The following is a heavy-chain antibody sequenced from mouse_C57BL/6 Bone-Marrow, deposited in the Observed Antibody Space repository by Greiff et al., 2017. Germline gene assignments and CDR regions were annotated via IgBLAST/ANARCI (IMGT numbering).Heavy chain of an antibody. J-gene: IGHJ3*01. Sequence: VQLKQSGAELVRPGSSVKMSRKTSGYTFTSYGINWVKQRPGQGLEWIGYIYIGNGYTEYNEKFKGKATLTSDTSSSTAYMQLSSLTSEDSAIYFCARGIIYYGYDGRFAYWGQGTLVTVSA. CDR2: IYIGNGYT. CDR3: ARGIIYYGYDGRFAY. CDR1: GYTFTSYG. V-gene: IGHV1-58*01. D-gene: IGHD2-2*01.